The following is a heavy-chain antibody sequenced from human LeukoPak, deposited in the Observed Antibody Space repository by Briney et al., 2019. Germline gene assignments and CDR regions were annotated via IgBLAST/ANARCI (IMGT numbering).Heavy chain of an antibody. CDR1: GYTFTDFY. V-gene: IGHV1-2*02. D-gene: IGHD4-23*01. CDR3: ARDGNFDI. CDR2: INLNSGGT. J-gene: IGHJ3*02. Sequence: ASVKVSCKASGYTFTDFYMHWVRQAPGQGLEWMGCINLNSGGTNYAQNFQGRVTMTRDTSISTAYMELNRLISDDTAVYYCARDGNFDIWGQGTVVTVSS.